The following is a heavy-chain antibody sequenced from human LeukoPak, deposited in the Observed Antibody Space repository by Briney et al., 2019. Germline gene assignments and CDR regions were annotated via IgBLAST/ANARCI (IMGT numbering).Heavy chain of an antibody. D-gene: IGHD4-11*01. CDR1: GGSISSYY. J-gene: IGHJ4*02. CDR3: AREAEAKYSNYVDY. Sequence: SETLSLTCTVSGGSISSYYWSWIRQPPGKGLEWIGYIYYSESTNYNPSLKSRVTISVDTSKNQFSLKLSSVTAADTPVYYCAREAEAKYSNYVDYWGQGTLVTVSS. CDR2: IYYSEST. V-gene: IGHV4-59*01.